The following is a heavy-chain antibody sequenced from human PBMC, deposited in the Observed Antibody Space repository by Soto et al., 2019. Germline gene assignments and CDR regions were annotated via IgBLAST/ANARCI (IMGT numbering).Heavy chain of an antibody. V-gene: IGHV1-2*06. J-gene: IGHJ4*02. D-gene: IGHD5-18*01. CDR1: GYRFTAYY. CDR3: ARDGNFAFLGYSFAFDF. Sequence: QVQLVQSGAEVKKPGASVRVSCEASGYRFTAYYIHWVRQAPGQGLEWMGRMNLDTGGTTYAQKFQGRVTMTRDTSISTAYMEVSSLKSDDTAMYYCARDGNFAFLGYSFAFDFWGPGTLVTVSS. CDR2: MNLDTGGT.